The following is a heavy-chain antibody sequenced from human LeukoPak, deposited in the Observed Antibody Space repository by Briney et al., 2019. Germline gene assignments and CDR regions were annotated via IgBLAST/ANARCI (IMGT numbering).Heavy chain of an antibody. J-gene: IGHJ5*02. CDR1: GSISGYY. D-gene: IGHD5-18*01. CDR2: INHSGST. Sequence: SSETLSLTCTVSGSISGYYWSWIRQPPGKGLEWIGEINHSGSTNYNPSLKSRVTISVDTSKNQFSLKLSSVTAADTAVYYCARARGYSYSWFDPWGQGTLVTVSS. CDR3: ARARGYSYSWFDP. V-gene: IGHV4-34*01.